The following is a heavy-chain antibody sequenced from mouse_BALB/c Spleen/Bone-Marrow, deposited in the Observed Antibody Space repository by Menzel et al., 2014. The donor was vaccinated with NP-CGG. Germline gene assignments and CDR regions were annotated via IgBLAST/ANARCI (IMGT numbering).Heavy chain of an antibody. J-gene: IGHJ4*01. CDR1: GYTFTSYW. CDR2: IYPGDGDT. Sequence: VKLQESGAELARPGASVKLSCKASGYTFTSYWMQWVKQRPGQGLEWIGAIYPGDGDTRYTQEFKGKATLTADKSSSTAYMQLSSLASEDSAVYYCARRDYGIRENYYAMDYWGQGTSVTVSS. D-gene: IGHD1-2*01. CDR3: ARRDYGIRENYYAMDY. V-gene: IGHV1-87*01.